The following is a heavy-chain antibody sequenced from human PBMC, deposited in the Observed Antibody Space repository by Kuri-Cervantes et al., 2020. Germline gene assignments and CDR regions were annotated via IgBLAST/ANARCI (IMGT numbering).Heavy chain of an antibody. CDR3: ARYNNKKVDY. CDR2: IWYDGSEK. D-gene: IGHD1-1*01. J-gene: IGHJ4*02. CDR1: GFTFSSYG. Sequence: GESLKISCAASGFTFSSYGMHWVRQAPGKGLEWVAVIWYDGSEKYYVDSVKGRFTVSRDNSKNTLYLQMKSLRAEDTAVYFCARYNNKKVDYWGQGSLVTVSS. V-gene: IGHV3-33*01.